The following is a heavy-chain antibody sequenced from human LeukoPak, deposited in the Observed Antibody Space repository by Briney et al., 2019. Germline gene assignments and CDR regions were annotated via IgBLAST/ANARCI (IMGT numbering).Heavy chain of an antibody. CDR2: INAGNGNT. J-gene: IGHJ4*02. V-gene: IGHV1-3*01. CDR3: ARTGTVAYRGYSGYGGY. Sequence: ASVKVSCKASGYTFTSYAMHWVRQAPGQRLEWMGWINAGNGNTKYSQKFQGRVTTTRDTSASTAYMELSSLRSEDTAVYYCARTGTVAYRGYSGYGGYWGQGTLVTVSS. CDR1: GYTFTSYA. D-gene: IGHD5-12*01.